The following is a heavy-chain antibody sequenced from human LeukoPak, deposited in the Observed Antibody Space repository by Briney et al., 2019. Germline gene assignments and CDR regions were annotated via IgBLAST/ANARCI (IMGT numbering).Heavy chain of an antibody. CDR1: GYTFTGYY. CDR2: INPNNGGT. J-gene: IGHJ3*02. Sequence: ASVKVSCKASGYTFTGYYMHWVRQAPGQGLEWMGWINPNNGGTNYAQKFQGRVTMTRDTSISTAYMELSRLRSDDTAVYYCARIGIVVVVAATRGAFDIWGQGTMVTVSS. CDR3: ARIGIVVVVAATRGAFDI. V-gene: IGHV1-2*02. D-gene: IGHD2-15*01.